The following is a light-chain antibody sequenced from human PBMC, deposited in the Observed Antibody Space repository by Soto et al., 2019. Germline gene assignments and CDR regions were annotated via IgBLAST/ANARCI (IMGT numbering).Light chain of an antibody. Sequence: IVLTQSPVTLSLSPGERATLSCMASQNVDSNYLAWYQQKPGQPPRLLIYAASTRATDVPARFSGGGSETEFTLTISSLQSEDFAVYFCQRYNIWPLWTFGQGPRW. CDR2: AAS. CDR3: QRYNIWPLWT. CDR1: QNVDSN. V-gene: IGKV3-15*01. J-gene: IGKJ1*01.